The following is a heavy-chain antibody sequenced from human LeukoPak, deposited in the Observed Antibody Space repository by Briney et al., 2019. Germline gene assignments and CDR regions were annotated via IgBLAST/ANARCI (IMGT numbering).Heavy chain of an antibody. Sequence: GRSLRLSCAASGFTFSSYGMHWVRQAPGKGLEWVAVISYDGSNKYYADSVKGRFTISRDNSKNTLYLQMNSLRAEDTAVYYCAKDSTEAYCGGACYHVFDYWGQGTLVTVSS. CDR2: ISYDGSNK. CDR1: GFTFSSYG. CDR3: AKDSTEAYCGGACYHVFDY. D-gene: IGHD2-21*02. V-gene: IGHV3-30*18. J-gene: IGHJ4*02.